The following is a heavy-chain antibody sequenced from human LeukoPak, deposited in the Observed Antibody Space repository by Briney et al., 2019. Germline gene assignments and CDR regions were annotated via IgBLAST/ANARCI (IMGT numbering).Heavy chain of an antibody. CDR3: ARDMCSGGSCYLYYYYYMDV. D-gene: IGHD2-15*01. Sequence: SVKVSCKASGGTFSSYAISWVRQAPGQGLEWMGRIIPIFGTANYAQKFQGRVTITTDESTSTAYMELSSLRSEDTAVYYCARDMCSGGSCYLYYYYYMDVWGKGTTVTVSS. CDR2: IIPIFGTA. V-gene: IGHV1-69*05. J-gene: IGHJ6*03. CDR1: GGTFSSYA.